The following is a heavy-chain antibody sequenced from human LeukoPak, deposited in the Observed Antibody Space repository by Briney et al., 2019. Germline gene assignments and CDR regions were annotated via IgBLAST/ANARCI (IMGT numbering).Heavy chain of an antibody. CDR1: GFTFDDYA. CDR2: ISWNSGSI. J-gene: IGHJ4*02. V-gene: IGHV3-9*01. Sequence: GGSLRLSCAASGFTFDDYAMHWVRQAPGKGLEWVSGISWNSGSIGYADSVKGRFTISRDNAKNSLYLQKNSLRAEDTALYYCAKDIPRRGYSYGYNYWGQGTLVTVSS. CDR3: AKDIPRRGYSYGYNY. D-gene: IGHD5-18*01.